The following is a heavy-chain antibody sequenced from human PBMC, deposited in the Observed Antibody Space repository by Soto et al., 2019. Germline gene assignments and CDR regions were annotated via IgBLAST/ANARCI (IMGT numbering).Heavy chain of an antibody. J-gene: IGHJ4*02. CDR1: GGFTSTNNW. Sequence: QLQLQESGPGLVRPSGTLSLTCAVSGGFTSTNNWWRWVRPPPGKGLEWIGDAYHSGSTEYNPSLNSRVSIAVDKSKNQISLKLTSATAADTAVYYCARSPPSSYYGGSGTFDYWGQGTLVTVSS. D-gene: IGHD3-10*01. CDR3: ARSPPSSYYGGSGTFDY. CDR2: AYHSGST. V-gene: IGHV4-4*02.